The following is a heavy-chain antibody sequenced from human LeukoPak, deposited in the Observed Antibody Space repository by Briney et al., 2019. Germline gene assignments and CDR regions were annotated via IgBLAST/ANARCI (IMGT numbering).Heavy chain of an antibody. CDR3: ARTRFYLTGAYYFDP. V-gene: IGHV4-59*01. CDR1: GASMKNSF. D-gene: IGHD3-22*01. CDR2: ISDSGNT. J-gene: IGHJ5*02. Sequence: PSETLSLTCSVSGASMKNSFWSWIRQPPGKGLEWIGYISDSGNTNYNPSLKCRVTFSIDTSKGQFYLNLRSVTAADTALYFCARTRFYLTGAYYFDPWGRGTQVTVSS.